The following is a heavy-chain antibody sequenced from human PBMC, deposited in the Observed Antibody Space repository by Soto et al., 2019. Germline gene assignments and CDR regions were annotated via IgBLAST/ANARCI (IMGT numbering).Heavy chain of an antibody. Sequence: SVKVSCKASGGTFSSYAISWVRQAPGQGLEWMGGIIPIFGTANYAQKFQGRVTITADKSTSTAYMELSSLRSEDTAVYYCARTFLEWPRYWFGTWGQGTLVTVSS. CDR2: IIPIFGTA. CDR1: GGTFSSYA. V-gene: IGHV1-69*06. CDR3: ARTFLEWPRYWFGT. J-gene: IGHJ5*02. D-gene: IGHD3-3*01.